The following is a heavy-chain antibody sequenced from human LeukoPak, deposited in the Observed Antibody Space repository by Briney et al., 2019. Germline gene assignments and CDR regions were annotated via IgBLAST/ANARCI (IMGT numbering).Heavy chain of an antibody. D-gene: IGHD2-2*02. CDR3: AKVSPDYCSSTSRYMGNFDY. CDR2: ISWNSGSI. J-gene: IGHJ4*02. V-gene: IGHV3-9*01. Sequence: PGRSLRLSCAASGFTFDDYAMPWVRQAPGRGLEWVSGISWNSGSIGYADSVKGRFTISRDNAKNSLYLQMNSLRAEDTALYYCAKVSPDYCSSTSRYMGNFDYWGQGTLVTVSS. CDR1: GFTFDDYA.